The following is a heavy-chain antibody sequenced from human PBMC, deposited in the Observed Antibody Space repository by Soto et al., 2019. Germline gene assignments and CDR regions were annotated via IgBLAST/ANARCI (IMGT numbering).Heavy chain of an antibody. D-gene: IGHD6-19*01. CDR3: ARGYSAAVPGGGL. J-gene: IGHJ4*02. Sequence: QVQLQQWGAGLLKPSETLSLTCAVYGGSFSGYYWSWIRQPPGKGLEWIGEINHSGSTNYNPSLKSRVTISVDTSKSQFSLKLTSVTAADTAVYYCARGYSAAVPGGGLWGQGTLATVSS. CDR2: INHSGST. CDR1: GGSFSGYY. V-gene: IGHV4-34*01.